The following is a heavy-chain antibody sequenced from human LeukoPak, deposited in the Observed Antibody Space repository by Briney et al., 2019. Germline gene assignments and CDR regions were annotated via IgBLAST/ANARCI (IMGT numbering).Heavy chain of an antibody. Sequence: PGESLKISCKGSGYSFTSYWSGWVRQMPGKGLEWMGMIYPGDCDTRYSPSFQGQVTISADKSISTAYLQWSSLKASDTAMYYCARVEGGDMITFGGVIVTTLDYWGQGTLVTVSS. V-gene: IGHV5-51*01. CDR2: IYPGDCDT. CDR1: GYSFTSYW. D-gene: IGHD3-16*02. CDR3: ARVEGGDMITFGGVIVTTLDY. J-gene: IGHJ4*02.